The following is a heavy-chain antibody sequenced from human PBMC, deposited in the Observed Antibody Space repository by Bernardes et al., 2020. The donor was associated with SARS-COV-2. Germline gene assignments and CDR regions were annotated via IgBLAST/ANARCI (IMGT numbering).Heavy chain of an antibody. D-gene: IGHD3-22*01. Sequence: ASVKVSCKASGYTLSDYYMHWVRQAPGQGLEWMGWINPHSGGTNYAQKFQGRVTVTRDTSISTAYMELSRLTSDDTAVYYCARDLDRLYSTGYQYYFDYWGQGTLVTVSS. V-gene: IGHV1-2*02. CDR3: ARDLDRLYSTGYQYYFDY. J-gene: IGHJ4*02. CDR2: INPHSGGT. CDR1: GYTLSDYY.